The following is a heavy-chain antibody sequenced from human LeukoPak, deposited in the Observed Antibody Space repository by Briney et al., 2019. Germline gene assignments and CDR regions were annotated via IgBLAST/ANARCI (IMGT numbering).Heavy chain of an antibody. CDR3: ARGGIAAAGKYLFDY. D-gene: IGHD6-13*01. Sequence: ASVKVSCKASGYTFTGYYMHWVRQAPGQGLEWMGWINPNSVGTNYAQKFQGRVTMTRDTSISTAYMELSRLRSDDTAVYYCARGGIAAAGKYLFDYWGQGTLVTVSS. CDR1: GYTFTGYY. V-gene: IGHV1-2*02. CDR2: INPNSVGT. J-gene: IGHJ4*02.